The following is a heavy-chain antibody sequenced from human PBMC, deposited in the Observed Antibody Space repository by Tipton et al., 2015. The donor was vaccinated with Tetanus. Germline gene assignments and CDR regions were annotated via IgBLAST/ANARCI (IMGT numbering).Heavy chain of an antibody. V-gene: IGHV1-18*01. CDR3: ARDTAVACAPHSSIDAFDI. D-gene: IGHD6-19*01. CDR1: GYTFTSYG. Sequence: QSGAEVKKPGASVKVSCKASGYTFTSYGISWVRQAPGQGLEWMGWISAYNGNTNYAQKLQGRVTMTTDTSTSTAYMELRSLRSDATAVYYCARDTAVACAPHSSIDAFDIWGQGAMVTVSS. J-gene: IGHJ3*02. CDR2: ISAYNGNT.